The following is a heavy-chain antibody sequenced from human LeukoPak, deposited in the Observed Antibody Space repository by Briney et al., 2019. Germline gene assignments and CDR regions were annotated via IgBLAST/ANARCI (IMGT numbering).Heavy chain of an antibody. V-gene: IGHV3-23*01. J-gene: IGHJ5*02. D-gene: IGHD3-3*01. CDR3: AKGPYDFTNPRFDP. Sequence: GSLRLSCAASGLTFSSYAMSWVRQAPGKGLEWVSAISGSGGSTYYADSVKGRITISRDNSKNTLYLQMNSLRAEDTAVYYCAKGPYDFTNPRFDPWGQGTLVTVSS. CDR1: GLTFSSYA. CDR2: ISGSGGST.